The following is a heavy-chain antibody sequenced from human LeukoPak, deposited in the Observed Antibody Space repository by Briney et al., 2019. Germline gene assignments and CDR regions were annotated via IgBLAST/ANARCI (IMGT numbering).Heavy chain of an antibody. CDR1: GGTFSSYA. D-gene: IGHD6-13*01. CDR3: ATVSLPQQLPHYYYYYYMDV. CDR2: IIPIFGTA. V-gene: IGHV1-69*05. J-gene: IGHJ6*03. Sequence: ASVKASCKASGGTFSSYAISWVRQAPGQGLEWMGGIIPIFGTANYAQKFQGRVTITTDESTSTAYMELSSLRSEDTAVYYCATVSLPQQLPHYYYYYYMDVWGKGTTVTVSS.